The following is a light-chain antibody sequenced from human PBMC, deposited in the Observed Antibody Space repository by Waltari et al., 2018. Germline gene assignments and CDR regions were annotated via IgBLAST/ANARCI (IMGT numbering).Light chain of an antibody. CDR1: QRVLYSSNNKHY. Sequence: DIVMTQSPDSLAVSLGERPTINCQSSQRVLYSSNNKHYLAWYQQKPGQPPKLLIYWASTRESGVPDRFSGSGSGTDFTLTISSLQAEDVAVYYCQQYYSTPLTFGGGTKVEIK. V-gene: IGKV4-1*01. J-gene: IGKJ4*01. CDR3: QQYYSTPLT. CDR2: WAS.